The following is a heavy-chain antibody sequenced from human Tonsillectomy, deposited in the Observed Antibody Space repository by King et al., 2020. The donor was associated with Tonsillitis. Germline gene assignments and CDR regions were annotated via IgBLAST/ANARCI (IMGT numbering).Heavy chain of an antibody. V-gene: IGHV3-66*01. CDR2: IYSGGST. CDR1: GFTVSSNY. Sequence: VQLVESGGGLVQPGGSLRLSCAASGFTVSSNYMSWVRQAPGKGLEWVSIIYSGGSTYYADSVKGRFTISRDNSKNTLCLQMNSLRAEDTAVYYCARDPRVGAPDYYYYYGLDVWGQGTTVTVSS. J-gene: IGHJ6*02. CDR3: ARDPRVGAPDYYYYYGLDV. D-gene: IGHD1-26*01.